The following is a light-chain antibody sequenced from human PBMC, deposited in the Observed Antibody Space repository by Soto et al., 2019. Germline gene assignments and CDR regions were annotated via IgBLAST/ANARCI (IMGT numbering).Light chain of an antibody. CDR1: SSDVGEYNY. CDR2: EVR. Sequence: QSVLTQPASVSGSLGQSITISCTGTSSDVGEYNYVSWYQQHPGIAPKLMIYEVRNRPSGVSNRFSGPKSGNTASLTISGLQTEDEADYYCSSYTSTSTLYVFGTGTKVTVL. J-gene: IGLJ1*01. CDR3: SSYTSTSTLYV. V-gene: IGLV2-14*01.